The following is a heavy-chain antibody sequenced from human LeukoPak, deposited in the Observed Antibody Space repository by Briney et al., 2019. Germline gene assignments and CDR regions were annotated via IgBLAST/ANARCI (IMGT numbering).Heavy chain of an antibody. CDR3: AKERLWFGALLPSMDV. CDR1: GFSFSGTW. CDR2: IKPDGSQK. D-gene: IGHD3-10*01. V-gene: IGHV3-7*03. Sequence: GGSLRLSCAASGFSFSGTWMTWVRQAPGKGLECVANIKPDGSQKYYVDSVKGRFTVSRDNAKNSLYLQMNSLRGEDTASYYCAKERLWFGALLPSMDVWGKGTTVTVSS. J-gene: IGHJ6*03.